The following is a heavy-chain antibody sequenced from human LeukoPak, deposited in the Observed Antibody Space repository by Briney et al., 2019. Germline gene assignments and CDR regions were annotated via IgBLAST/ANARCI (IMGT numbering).Heavy chain of an antibody. Sequence: ASVKVSCKASGYTFTSYGISWVRQAPGQGLEWMGWISAYNGNTNYAQKLQGRVTMTTDTSTSTAYMELRSLRSDDTAVYYCARPRQQIFGVVITIAPFDYWGQGTLVTVSS. D-gene: IGHD3-3*01. CDR3: ARPRQQIFGVVITIAPFDY. CDR1: GYTFTSYG. V-gene: IGHV1-18*01. J-gene: IGHJ4*02. CDR2: ISAYNGNT.